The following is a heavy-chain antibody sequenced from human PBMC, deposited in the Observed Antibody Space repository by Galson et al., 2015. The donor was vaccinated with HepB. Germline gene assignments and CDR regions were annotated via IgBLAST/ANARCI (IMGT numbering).Heavy chain of an antibody. V-gene: IGHV1-8*01. CDR2: MNPNSGDT. D-gene: IGHD2-2*01. J-gene: IGHJ2*01. Sequence: SVKVSCKASGYTFTSYDINWVRQATGQGLEWMGWMNPNSGDTVYTQKFQGRVSMTRNTSISTAYMELSSLRSEDTAVYYCARDTRNFDLWGRGTLVTVSS. CDR1: GYTFTSYD. CDR3: ARDTRNFDL.